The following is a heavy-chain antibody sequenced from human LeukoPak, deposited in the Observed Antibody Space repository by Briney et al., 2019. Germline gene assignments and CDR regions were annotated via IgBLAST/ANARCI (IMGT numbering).Heavy chain of an antibody. CDR2: INQGGSDK. CDR1: GFTFSGHW. V-gene: IGHV3-7*01. J-gene: IGHJ4*02. D-gene: IGHD1-14*01. Sequence: PGGSLRLSRAASGFTFSGHWMRWVRQAPGKGLEWVANINQGGSDKYYVDSVTGRFTISRDNANNLLYLQMISLRGEDTAVYYCTRERSRAEDDWGQGTLVTVSS. CDR3: TRERSRAEDD.